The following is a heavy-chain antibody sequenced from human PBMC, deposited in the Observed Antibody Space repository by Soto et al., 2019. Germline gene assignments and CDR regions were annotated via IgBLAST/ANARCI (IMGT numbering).Heavy chain of an antibody. CDR1: GASISSSTHY. CDR3: ARSMQWLIQSLDH. J-gene: IGHJ4*02. Sequence: QLQLRESGPGLVKPSETLSLTCTVSGASISSSTHYWGWIRQPPGKGLEWIGSMYFSGSTYYNPYLKSRVTISVDTSNNQVSLKLSSVTAADTSVYFCARSMQWLIQSLDHWGQGTLVTVSS. CDR2: MYFSGST. D-gene: IGHD6-19*01. V-gene: IGHV4-39*01.